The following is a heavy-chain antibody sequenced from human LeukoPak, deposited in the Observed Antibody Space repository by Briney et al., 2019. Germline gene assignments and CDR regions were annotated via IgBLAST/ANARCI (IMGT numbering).Heavy chain of an antibody. CDR3: AREWWFLDY. CDR1: GFTFTTYS. CDR2: IRGDGSDI. J-gene: IGHJ4*02. V-gene: IGHV3-7*05. Sequence: PGGSLRLSCAASGFTFTTYSMTWVRQAPGRGLEWVARIRGDGSDIHYVDSVKGRFTISRDNARNSLYLQMNSLRAEDTADYYCAREWWFLDYWGQGTLVTVSS. D-gene: IGHD2-15*01.